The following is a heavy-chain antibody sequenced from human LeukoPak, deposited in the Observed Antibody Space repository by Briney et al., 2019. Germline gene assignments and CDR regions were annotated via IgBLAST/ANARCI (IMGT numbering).Heavy chain of an antibody. Sequence: ASVKVSCKASGYTFTSYYMYWVRQAPGQGLEWMGIINPSGGSTSYSQRFQGRVSISRDTSTSRVYMELSSLRSEDTAVYYCARAVYYFGSGSYSGYYGMDVWGQGTTVTVSS. D-gene: IGHD3-10*01. CDR2: INPSGGST. J-gene: IGHJ6*02. CDR3: ARAVYYFGSGSYSGYYGMDV. CDR1: GYTFTSYY. V-gene: IGHV1-46*01.